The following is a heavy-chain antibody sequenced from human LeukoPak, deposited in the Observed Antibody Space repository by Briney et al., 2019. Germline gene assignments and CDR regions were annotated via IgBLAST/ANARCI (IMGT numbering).Heavy chain of an antibody. D-gene: IGHD2-15*01. Sequence: PGGSLRLSCAASGFTFSSYSMNWVRQAPGKGLEWVSSISSNSSYIYYADSVKGRFTISRDNAKNSLYLQMNSLRAEDTAVYYCARGGYCSGGSCKYYFDYWGQGTLVTVSS. J-gene: IGHJ4*02. CDR3: ARGGYCSGGSCKYYFDY. V-gene: IGHV3-21*01. CDR2: ISSNSSYI. CDR1: GFTFSSYS.